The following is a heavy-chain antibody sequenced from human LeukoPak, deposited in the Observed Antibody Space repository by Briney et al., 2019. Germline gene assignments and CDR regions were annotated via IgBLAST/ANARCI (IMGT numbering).Heavy chain of an antibody. CDR3: ARGGSTSPAVDY. D-gene: IGHD2-2*01. J-gene: IGHJ4*02. V-gene: IGHV4-31*03. Sequence: SQTLSLTCTVSGGSISSGGYYWSWIRQHPGKGLEWIGYIYYSGSTYYNPSLKSRVTMSVDTSKNQFSLKLSTVTAAATAVYYCARGGSTSPAVDYWGQGTLVTVSS. CDR2: IYYSGST. CDR1: GGSISSGGYY.